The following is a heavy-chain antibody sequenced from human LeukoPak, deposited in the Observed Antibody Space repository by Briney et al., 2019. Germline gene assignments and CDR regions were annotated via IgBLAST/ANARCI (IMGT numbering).Heavy chain of an antibody. CDR2: VNPNTGAT. Sequence: ASVKASCKDSGYTFSGYYMHWVRQAPGHGLEWMGWVNPNTGATISAQKFQGRVTMTSDTSISTAYMELSRLRSDDTAVYYCAREPKGAATTDHWGQGTLVTVSS. CDR1: GYTFSGYY. J-gene: IGHJ5*02. CDR3: AREPKGAATTDH. V-gene: IGHV1-2*02. D-gene: IGHD1-26*01.